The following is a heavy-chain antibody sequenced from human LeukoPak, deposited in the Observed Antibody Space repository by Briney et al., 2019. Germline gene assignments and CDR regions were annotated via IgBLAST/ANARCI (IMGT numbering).Heavy chain of an antibody. J-gene: IGHJ4*02. CDR2: IYSGGST. V-gene: IGHV3-53*01. CDR3: ARVGRLQYGDYVAFDY. CDR1: GFTVSSNY. D-gene: IGHD4-17*01. Sequence: GGSLRLSSAASGFTVSSNYMSWVRQAPGKGLEWVSVIYSGGSTYYADSVKGRFTISRDNSKNTLYLQVNSLRAEDTAVYYCARVGRLQYGDYVAFDYWGQGALVTVSS.